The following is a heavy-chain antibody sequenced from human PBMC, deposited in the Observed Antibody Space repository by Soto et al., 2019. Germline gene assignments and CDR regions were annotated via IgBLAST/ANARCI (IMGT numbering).Heavy chain of an antibody. V-gene: IGHV1-3*01. CDR2: INAGNGNT. J-gene: IGHJ5*02. CDR1: GYTFTSYA. CDR3: AREEHGYCSSTSCYFEVEYWFDP. Sequence: GASVKVSCKASGYTFTSYAMHWVRQAPGQRLEWMGWINAGNGNTKYSQKFQGRVTITRDTSASTAYMELSSLRSEDTAVYYCAREEHGYCSSTSCYFEVEYWFDPWGQGTLVTVS. D-gene: IGHD2-2*03.